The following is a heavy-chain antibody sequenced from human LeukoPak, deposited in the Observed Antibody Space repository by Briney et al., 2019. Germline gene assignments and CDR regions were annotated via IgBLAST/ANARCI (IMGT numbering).Heavy chain of an antibody. CDR2: ITSSGRYI. CDR1: GFTFSSYS. V-gene: IGHV3-21*01. D-gene: IGHD2-8*02. J-gene: IGHJ4*02. Sequence: PGGSLRLSCAASGFTFSSYSMNWVRQAPGKGLEWVSSITSSGRYIYYADSVKGRFTISRDNAKNTLYLQMNSLRAEDTALYYCARDQLYCTGGYCYKDYWGQGTLVTVSS. CDR3: ARDQLYCTGGYCYKDY.